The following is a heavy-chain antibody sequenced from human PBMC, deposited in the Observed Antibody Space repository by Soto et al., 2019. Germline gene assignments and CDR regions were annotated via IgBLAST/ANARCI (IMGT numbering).Heavy chain of an antibody. CDR1: GYLFTDND. Sequence: ASVKVSCKASGYLFTDNDMNWVRQATGQGPEWMGWMNPKSGNTGYAQKFQGRVSMTRDNSKTTAYMELSSLGSEDTAVYYCVRAPLDYYSADYFDTWGQGTHVTVSS. CDR3: VRAPLDYYSADYFDT. D-gene: IGHD3-10*01. CDR2: MNPKSGNT. V-gene: IGHV1-8*01. J-gene: IGHJ4*02.